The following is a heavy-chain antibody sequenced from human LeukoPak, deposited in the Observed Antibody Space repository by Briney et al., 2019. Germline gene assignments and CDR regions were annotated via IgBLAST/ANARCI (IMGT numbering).Heavy chain of an antibody. J-gene: IGHJ3*02. CDR3: AKGRGRITGTNDAFDI. V-gene: IGHV3-23*01. Sequence: HAGGSLRLSCAASGFTFSSYAMNWVRQAPGKGLEWVSVIRGSGGGSYYGDSVKGRFTIARDNSKNTLYLQMNSLRVEDTAVYYCAKGRGRITGTNDAFDIWGQGTMVTVSS. D-gene: IGHD1-7*01. CDR2: IRGSGGGS. CDR1: GFTFSSYA.